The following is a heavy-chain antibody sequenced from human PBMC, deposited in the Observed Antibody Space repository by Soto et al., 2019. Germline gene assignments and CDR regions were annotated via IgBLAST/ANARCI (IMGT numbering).Heavy chain of an antibody. D-gene: IGHD2-15*01. CDR3: ARYVVVVAANNWFDP. CDR1: GYTFTSYY. V-gene: IGHV1-46*03. CDR2: INPSGGST. Sequence: ASVKVSCKASGYTFTSYYMHWVRQAPGQGLEWMGIINPSGGSTSYAQKFQGRVTMTRDTSTSIVYMELSSLRSEDTAVYYCARYVVVVAANNWFDPWGQGTLVTVSS. J-gene: IGHJ5*02.